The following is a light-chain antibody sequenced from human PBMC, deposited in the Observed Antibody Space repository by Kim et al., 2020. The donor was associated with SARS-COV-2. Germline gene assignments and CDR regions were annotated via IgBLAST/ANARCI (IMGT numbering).Light chain of an antibody. CDR2: DVN. CDR3: CSYAGSYSGV. CDR1: TSDVGGYNY. Sequence: QSALTQPRSVSGSPGQAVTISCTGTTSDVGGYNYVSWYQQHPGKVPQVLIYDVNARPSGVSDRFSASKSGNTASLTISGLQADDEADYYCCSYAGSYSGVFGGGTQLTVL. J-gene: IGLJ3*02. V-gene: IGLV2-11*01.